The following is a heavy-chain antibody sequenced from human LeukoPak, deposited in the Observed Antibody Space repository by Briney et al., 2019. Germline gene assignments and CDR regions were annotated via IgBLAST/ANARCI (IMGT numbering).Heavy chain of an antibody. CDR2: ISGSGVST. D-gene: IGHD5-18*01. CDR1: GFTFRTSG. CDR3: AKEYGYTYGEFNY. J-gene: IGHJ4*02. Sequence: GGSLRLSCAASGFTFRTSGMSWVRQAPGKGLGWVSAISGSGVSTYYADSVKGRFTISRDNSKNTLYLQMNSLRAEDTAVYYCAKEYGYTYGEFNYWGQGTLVTVSS. V-gene: IGHV3-23*01.